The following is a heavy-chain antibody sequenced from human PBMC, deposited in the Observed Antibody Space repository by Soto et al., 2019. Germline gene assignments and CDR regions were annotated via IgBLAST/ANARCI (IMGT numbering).Heavy chain of an antibody. Sequence: QVQLEASGGGVVQPGRSLRLSCEASGFTFNTYSMHWVRQPPGKGLEWLAAIWYDGTQKYYADSVKGRFIISRDNSRKTLYLEMNSLRAEDTAVYYCARAGGTTVTGLWHFDSWCQGTLVTVSS. CDR1: GFTFNTYS. D-gene: IGHD4-17*01. CDR3: ARAGGTTVTGLWHFDS. CDR2: IWYDGTQK. V-gene: IGHV3-33*01. J-gene: IGHJ4*02.